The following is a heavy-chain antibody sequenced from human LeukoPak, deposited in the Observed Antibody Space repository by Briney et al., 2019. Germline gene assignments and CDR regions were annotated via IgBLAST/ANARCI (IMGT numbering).Heavy chain of an antibody. D-gene: IGHD1-26*01. CDR2: IYYSGST. V-gene: IGHV4-59*08. Sequence: SETLSPTCTVSGGSISGYYWSWIRQPPGKGLEWLAYIYYSGSTSYNPSLNSRVTISVDTSKNQFSLKLTSVTAADTAVYYCARHGGSGTYPLDYWGQGTLVTVSS. CDR3: ARHGGSGTYPLDY. J-gene: IGHJ4*02. CDR1: GGSISGYY.